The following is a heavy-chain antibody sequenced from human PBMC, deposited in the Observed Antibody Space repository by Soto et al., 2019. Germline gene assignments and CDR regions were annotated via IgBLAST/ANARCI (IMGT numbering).Heavy chain of an antibody. Sequence: SVKVSCKASGFTFTSSAMQWVRQARGQRLEWIGWIVVGSGNTNYAQKFQERVTITRDMSTSTAYMELSSLRSEDTAVYYCAKDRGYSGYDMRYNWFDPWGQGTPVTVSS. CDR3: AKDRGYSGYDMRYNWFDP. CDR2: IVVGSGNT. V-gene: IGHV1-58*02. CDR1: GFTFTSSA. D-gene: IGHD5-12*01. J-gene: IGHJ5*02.